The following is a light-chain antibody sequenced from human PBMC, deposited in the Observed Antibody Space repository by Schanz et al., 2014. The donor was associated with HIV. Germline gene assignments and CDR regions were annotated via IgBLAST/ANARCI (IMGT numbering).Light chain of an antibody. Sequence: EIVLTQSPGTLSLSPGERATLSCRASQSVSSNFLAWYQQKPDQPPRLVIYATSTRAAGIPDRFSGTGSGTDFTLTISSLEPEDFAVYYCQYFGNSGGTFGGGTKVEIK. J-gene: IGKJ4*01. CDR2: ATS. CDR3: QYFGNSGGT. V-gene: IGKV3-20*01. CDR1: QSVSSNF.